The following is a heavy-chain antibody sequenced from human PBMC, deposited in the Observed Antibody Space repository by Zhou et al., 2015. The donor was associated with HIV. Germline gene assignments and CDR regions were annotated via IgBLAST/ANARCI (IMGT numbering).Heavy chain of an antibody. D-gene: IGHD5-18*01. V-gene: IGHV1-18*01. CDR3: ARTWIQLWLPEGYYYYYYMDV. Sequence: QVQLVQSGAEVKKPGASVKVSCKASGYTFTSYGISWVRQAPGQGLEWMGWISAYNGNTNYAQKLQGRVTMTTDTSTSTAYMELRSLRSDDTAVYYCARTWIQLWLPEGYYYYYYMDVWGKGTTVTVSS. CDR1: GYTFTSYG. CDR2: ISAYNGNT. J-gene: IGHJ6*03.